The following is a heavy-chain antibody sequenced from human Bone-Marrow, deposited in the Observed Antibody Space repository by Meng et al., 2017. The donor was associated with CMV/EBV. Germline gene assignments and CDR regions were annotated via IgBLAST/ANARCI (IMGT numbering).Heavy chain of an antibody. J-gene: IGHJ2*01. Sequence: GGSLRLSCAASGFTFSSYGMSWVRQAPGKGLEWVSTISGSGDTTYYADSVKGRFTISRDNSKNTLYLQMNSLRAEDTAVYYCARRNWYFDLWGRGTLVTVSS. V-gene: IGHV3-23*01. CDR1: GFTFSSYG. CDR2: ISGSGDTT. CDR3: ARRNWYFDL.